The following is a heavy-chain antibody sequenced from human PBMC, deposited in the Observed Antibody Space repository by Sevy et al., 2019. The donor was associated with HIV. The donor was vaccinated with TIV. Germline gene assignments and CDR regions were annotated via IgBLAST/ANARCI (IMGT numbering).Heavy chain of an antibody. J-gene: IGHJ1*01. D-gene: IGHD2-2*01. CDR3: TTDRGYCSSTSCSMEYFQH. Sequence: GSLRLSCAASGFTFSNAWMSWVRQAPGKGLEWVGRIKSKTDGGTTDYAAPVKGRFTISRDDSKNTLYLQMNSLKTEDTAVYYCTTDRGYCSSTSCSMEYFQHWGQGTLVTVSS. V-gene: IGHV3-15*01. CDR2: IKSKTDGGTT. CDR1: GFTFSNAW.